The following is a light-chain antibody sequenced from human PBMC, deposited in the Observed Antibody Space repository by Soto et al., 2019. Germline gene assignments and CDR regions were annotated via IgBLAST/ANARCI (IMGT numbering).Light chain of an antibody. J-gene: IGKJ1*01. CDR2: AAS. CDR1: QGINSF. CDR3: QKYNSAPRT. V-gene: IGKV1-27*01. Sequence: DIQMTQSPSSLSASVGDRVTITCRASQGINSFLAWYQQKPGKVPKLLIYAASTLQSGVPSRFRGSGSETDFPLTISSLQPEDVATYYCQKYNSAPRTFGQGTKVDIK.